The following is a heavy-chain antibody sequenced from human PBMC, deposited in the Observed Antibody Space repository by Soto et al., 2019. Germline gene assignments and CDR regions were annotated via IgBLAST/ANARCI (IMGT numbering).Heavy chain of an antibody. CDR1: GGTFSSYA. CDR2: IIPIVGTA. J-gene: IGHJ6*02. Sequence: GASVKVCCKASGGTFSSYAISWVRQAPGQGLEWMGGIIPIVGTANYAQKFQGRVTITAXEXXSXXXMXLXXLRXEXTAAYYCARYTAMVLYYCMDVSGQATTLTGS. D-gene: IGHD5-18*01. CDR3: ARYTAMVLYYCMDV. V-gene: IGHV1-69*13.